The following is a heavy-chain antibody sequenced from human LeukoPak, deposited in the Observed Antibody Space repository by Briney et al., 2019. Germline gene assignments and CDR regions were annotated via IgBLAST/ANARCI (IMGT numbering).Heavy chain of an antibody. J-gene: IGHJ4*02. V-gene: IGHV4-59*01. D-gene: IGHD3-22*01. CDR2: IYYSGST. Sequence: PSETLSLTCTVSGGSISSYYWSWIRQPPGKGLEWIGYIYYSGSTNYNPSLKSRVTISVDTSKNQFSLKLSSVTAADTAVYYCARVAEYYDSSGYHSHFDYWGQGTLVTVSS. CDR3: ARVAEYYDSSGYHSHFDY. CDR1: GGSISSYY.